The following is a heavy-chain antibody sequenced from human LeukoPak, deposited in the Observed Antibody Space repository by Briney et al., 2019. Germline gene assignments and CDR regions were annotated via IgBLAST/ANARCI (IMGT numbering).Heavy chain of an antibody. CDR2: ISGSGGST. CDR3: AGSDYYDSSGDY. J-gene: IGHJ4*02. CDR1: GFTFSSYA. V-gene: IGHV3-23*01. Sequence: PGGSLRLSCAASGFTFSSYAMSWVRQAPGKGLEWVSAISGSGGSTYYADSVKGRFTIPRDNSKNTLYLQMNSLRAEDTAVYYCAGSDYYDSSGDYWGQGTLVTVSS. D-gene: IGHD3-22*01.